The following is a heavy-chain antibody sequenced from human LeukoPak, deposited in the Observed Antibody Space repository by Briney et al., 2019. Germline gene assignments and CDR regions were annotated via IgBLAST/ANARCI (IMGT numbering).Heavy chain of an antibody. J-gene: IGHJ1*01. V-gene: IGHV3-33*06. Sequence: PGGSLRLSCAASGFTFSGYGMHWVRQAPGKGLEWVAVIWYDGSNKYYADSVKGRFTISRDNSKNTLYLQMNSLRAEDTAVYYCAKRGSAEYFQNWGQGTLVTVSS. CDR2: IWYDGSNK. CDR3: AKRGSAEYFQN. CDR1: GFTFSGYG. D-gene: IGHD3-16*01.